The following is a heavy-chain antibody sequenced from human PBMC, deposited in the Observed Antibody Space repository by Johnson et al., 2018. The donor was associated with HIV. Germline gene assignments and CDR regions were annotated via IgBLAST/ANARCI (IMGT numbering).Heavy chain of an antibody. CDR3: ARVRVGAFDI. Sequence: EVQLVESGGGLVQPGGSLRLSCAASGFTFSTYAMSWVRQAPGKGLEWVSLIYTGGSTFYADSVKGRFTISRDNSKNALYLQMNSLRAEDTAVYYCARVRVGAFDIWGQGTMVTVSS. J-gene: IGHJ3*02. D-gene: IGHD1-26*01. CDR2: IYTGGST. V-gene: IGHV3-66*02. CDR1: GFTFSTYA.